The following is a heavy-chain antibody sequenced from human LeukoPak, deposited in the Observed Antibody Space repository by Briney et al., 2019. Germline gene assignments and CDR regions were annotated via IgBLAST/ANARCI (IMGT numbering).Heavy chain of an antibody. CDR2: IIPMYATA. CDR1: GGTLSSFA. J-gene: IGHJ6*04. CDR3: ARSSTYAYGSGSYYNEVYYYGMDV. Sequence: EASVKVSCKVSGGTLSSFAISWARQAPGQGLEWMGGIIPMYATANNAQKFQGRVTVTADESTSTAYMELSSLRSEDTAVYYCARSSTYAYGSGSYYNEVYYYGMDVWGKGTTVTVSS. V-gene: IGHV1-69*13. D-gene: IGHD3-10*01.